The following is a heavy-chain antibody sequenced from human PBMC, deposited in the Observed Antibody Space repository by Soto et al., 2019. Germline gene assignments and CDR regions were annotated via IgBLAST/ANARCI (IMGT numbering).Heavy chain of an antibody. CDR2: INHSGST. CDR3: GRDKIPGLLDY. CDR1: GGSFSGYY. Sequence: SETLSLTCAVYGGSFSGYYWTWIRQPPGTGLEWIGEINHSGSTNYNPSLKSRVTISVDTSKNQFSLKLTSVTAADTAVYYCGRDKIPGLLDYWGQGTLVTVSS. D-gene: IGHD2-21*01. V-gene: IGHV4-34*01. J-gene: IGHJ4*02.